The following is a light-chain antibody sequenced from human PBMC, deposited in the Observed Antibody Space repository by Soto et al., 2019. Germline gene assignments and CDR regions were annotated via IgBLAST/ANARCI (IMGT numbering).Light chain of an antibody. Sequence: DVVMTQSPLSLPVTLGQPASISCRSSQSPKYSDGNTYLSWFQQRPGQSPRRLLYKVSDRDSGVPDRFSGSGSGTDFTLTISRVEAEDVGIYYCMQGLYGPYTFGQGTTLEIK. V-gene: IGKV2-30*01. CDR3: MQGLYGPYT. CDR1: QSPKYSDGNTY. J-gene: IGKJ2*01. CDR2: KVS.